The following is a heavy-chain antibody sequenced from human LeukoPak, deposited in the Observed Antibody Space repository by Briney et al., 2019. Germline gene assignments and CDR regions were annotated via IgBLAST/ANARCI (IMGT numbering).Heavy chain of an antibody. D-gene: IGHD1-1*01. CDR2: IYYSGST. V-gene: IGHV4-39*01. CDR1: GGSISSSSYY. CDR3: ARRQELIDY. Sequence: PSETLSLTCTVSGGSISSSSYYWGWIRQPPGKGLEWIGSIYYSGSTYYNPSLKSRVTISVDTSKNQFSLKLSSVTAADTAVYYCARRQELIDYWGRGTLVTVSS. J-gene: IGHJ4*02.